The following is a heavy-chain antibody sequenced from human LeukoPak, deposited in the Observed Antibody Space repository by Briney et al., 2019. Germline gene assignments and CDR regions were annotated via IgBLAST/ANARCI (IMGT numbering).Heavy chain of an antibody. CDR2: INPNSGGT. J-gene: IGHJ4*02. D-gene: IGHD6-6*01. CDR3: ARDAAIAARLDY. CDR1: GYTFTGYY. V-gene: IGHV1-2*02. Sequence: ASVKVSCKASGYTFTGYYMHWVRQAPGQGLEWMGWINPNSGGTKYAQKFQGRVTMTRDTSINTAYMELSRLRSDDTAVYYCARDAAIAARLDYWGQGTLVTVSS.